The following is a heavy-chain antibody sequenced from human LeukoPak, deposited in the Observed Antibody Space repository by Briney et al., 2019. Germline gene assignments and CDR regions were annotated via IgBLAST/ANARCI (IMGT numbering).Heavy chain of an antibody. CDR3: ARRLYYDFWSGYYHAWFDP. Sequence: PSETLSLTCTVSGGSVSSYYWSWIRQPPGKGLEWIGYIYYSGSTNYNPSLKSRVTISVDTSKNQFSLKLSSVTAADTAVYYCARRLYYDFWSGYYHAWFDPWGQGTLVTVSS. CDR1: GGSVSSYY. D-gene: IGHD3-3*01. CDR2: IYYSGST. J-gene: IGHJ5*02. V-gene: IGHV4-59*02.